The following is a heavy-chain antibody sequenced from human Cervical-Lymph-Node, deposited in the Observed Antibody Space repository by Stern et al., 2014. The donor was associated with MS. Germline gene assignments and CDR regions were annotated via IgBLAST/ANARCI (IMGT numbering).Heavy chain of an antibody. Sequence: QLVQSGAEVKKPGSSAKVSCKASGGTFSNSALSWVRQAPGQGLEWMGWVIPIFGTANYAQKFQGRVTITADESTSTTYMELSSLRSEDTAVYYCASLLGRIAVASVDYWGQGTLVTVSS. CDR2: VIPIFGTA. J-gene: IGHJ4*02. CDR1: GGTFSNSA. V-gene: IGHV1-69*01. D-gene: IGHD6-19*01. CDR3: ASLLGRIAVASVDY.